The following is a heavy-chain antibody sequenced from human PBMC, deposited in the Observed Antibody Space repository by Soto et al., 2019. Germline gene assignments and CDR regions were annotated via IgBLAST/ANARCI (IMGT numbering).Heavy chain of an antibody. V-gene: IGHV3-23*01. CDR3: AKGPMVRGVTPNWFDP. D-gene: IGHD3-10*01. CDR1: GFTFSSYA. J-gene: IGHJ5*02. CDR2: ISGSGGST. Sequence: PGGSLRLSCAASGFTFSSYAMSWVRQAPGKGLEWVSAISGSGGSTYYADSVKGRFTISRDNSKNTLYLQMNSLRAEDTAVYYCAKGPMVRGVTPNWFDPWGQGTLVTVSS.